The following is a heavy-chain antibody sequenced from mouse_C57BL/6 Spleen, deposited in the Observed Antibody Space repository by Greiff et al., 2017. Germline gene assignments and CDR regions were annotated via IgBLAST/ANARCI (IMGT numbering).Heavy chain of an antibody. J-gene: IGHJ4*01. Sequence: EVKLVESGGGLVKPGGSLKLSCAASGFTFSDYGMHWVRQAPEKGLVWVANISSGSSTIYYADTVKGRFTISRDNAKNTLFLQMTSLRSEDTAMYYCARDSSYAMDYWGQGTSVTVSS. CDR3: ARDSSYAMDY. CDR2: ISSGSSTI. CDR1: GFTFSDYG. V-gene: IGHV5-17*01.